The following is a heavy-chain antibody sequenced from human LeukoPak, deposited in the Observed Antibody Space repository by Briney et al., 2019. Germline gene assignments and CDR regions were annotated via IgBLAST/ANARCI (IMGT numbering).Heavy chain of an antibody. CDR1: GFTFDDYA. Sequence: GGSLRLSCAASGFTFDDYAMHWVRQAPGKGLEWVSSISWNSGSIGYADSVKGRFTISRDNAKNFLYLQMNSLRTEDTALYYCAKEVTGSSSWYNWFDPWGQGTLVTVSS. CDR3: AKEVTGSSSWYNWFDP. V-gene: IGHV3-9*01. CDR2: ISWNSGSI. D-gene: IGHD6-13*01. J-gene: IGHJ5*01.